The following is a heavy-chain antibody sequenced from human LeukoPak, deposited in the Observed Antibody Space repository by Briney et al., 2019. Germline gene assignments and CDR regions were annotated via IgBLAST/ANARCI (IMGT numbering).Heavy chain of an antibody. CDR3: ARDEYYYHSSGSWLYGMDV. Sequence: GGSLRLSCAASGFTFSDYYMSWIRQAPGKGLEWVSYIISSGSTIYYADSVKARFTIYRDNTTNPQYMQMNSLRAEDTAVYYCARDEYYYHSSGSWLYGMDVWGQGTTVTVSS. D-gene: IGHD3-22*01. V-gene: IGHV3-11*01. CDR1: GFTFSDYY. J-gene: IGHJ6*02. CDR2: IISSGSTI.